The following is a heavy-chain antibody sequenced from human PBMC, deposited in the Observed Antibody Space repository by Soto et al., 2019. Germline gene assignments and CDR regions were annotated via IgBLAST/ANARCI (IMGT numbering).Heavy chain of an antibody. D-gene: IGHD5-12*01. CDR2: ISARGGRS. Sequence: DVQLLESGGGLVQPGGSLRLSCAASGFSFSSYAMVWVRQAPGKGLEWVAVISARGGRSYFADSVKGRFTLSRDNSKNVLSLEMNSRRAEDTDIYFCAKGSIEYSASVDNWGQGTLVVVSS. J-gene: IGHJ4*02. CDR3: AKGSIEYSASVDN. CDR1: GFSFSSYA. V-gene: IGHV3-23*01.